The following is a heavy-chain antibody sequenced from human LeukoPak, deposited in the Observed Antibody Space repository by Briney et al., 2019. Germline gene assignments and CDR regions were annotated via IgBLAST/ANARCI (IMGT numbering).Heavy chain of an antibody. J-gene: IGHJ4*02. D-gene: IGHD5-24*01. CDR2: IWYDGSNK. V-gene: IGHV3-33*01. CDR3: AGGSTWPPLFDY. CDR1: GFTFSSYG. Sequence: GGSLRLSCAASGFTFSSYGMHWVRQAPGKGLEWVAVIWYDGSNKYYADSVKGRFTISRDNSKNTLYLQMNSLRAEDTAVYYCAGGSTWPPLFDYWGQGTLVTASS.